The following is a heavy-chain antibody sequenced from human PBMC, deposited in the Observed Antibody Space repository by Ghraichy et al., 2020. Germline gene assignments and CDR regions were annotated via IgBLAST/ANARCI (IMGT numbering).Heavy chain of an antibody. J-gene: IGHJ4*02. Sequence: SVKVSCKASGGTFSSYAISWVRQAPGQGLEWMGGIIPIFGTANYAQKFQGRVTITADESTSTAYMELSSLRSEDTAVYYCARGTPPTPVCGGDCYSSQPYQDWGQGTLVTVSS. CDR3: ARGTPPTPVCGGDCYSSQPYQD. CDR1: GGTFSSYA. V-gene: IGHV1-69*13. D-gene: IGHD2-21*02. CDR2: IIPIFGTA.